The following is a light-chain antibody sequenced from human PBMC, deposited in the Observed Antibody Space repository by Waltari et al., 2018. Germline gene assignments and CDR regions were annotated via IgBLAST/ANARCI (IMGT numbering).Light chain of an antibody. CDR1: QSLLNSNGNNY. CDR3: MQAAQTPLT. J-gene: IGKJ1*01. V-gene: IGKV2-28*01. CDR2: LGS. Sequence: VMTQSPLSLPVTPGEPASISCRSSQSLLNSNGNNYLDWYLQRPGQSPQLLIYLGSNRASGVPDRFSGSGSGTDFTLKISRVEAEDVGVYYCMQAAQTPLTFGQGTKVEIK.